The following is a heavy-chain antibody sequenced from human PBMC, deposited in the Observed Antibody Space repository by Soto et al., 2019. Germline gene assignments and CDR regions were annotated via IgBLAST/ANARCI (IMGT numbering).Heavy chain of an antibody. Sequence: QVQLVQSGAEVKNPGASVKVSCKASGYTFTSYGIGWVRQAPGQGLEWMGWINAYNGDTNYAQKVQARVTMTTDTATSTSDREVGSLRADDTAVYCCAREVAAAGRKDDYWGQGTLVTVSS. V-gene: IGHV1-18*01. CDR2: INAYNGDT. CDR3: AREVAAAGRKDDY. D-gene: IGHD6-25*01. J-gene: IGHJ4*02. CDR1: GYTFTSYG.